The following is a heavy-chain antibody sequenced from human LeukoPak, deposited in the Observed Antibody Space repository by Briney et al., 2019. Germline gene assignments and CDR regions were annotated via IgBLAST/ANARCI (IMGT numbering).Heavy chain of an antibody. CDR1: GGSISSSSYY. CDR2: IYYSGST. D-gene: IGHD3-10*01. Sequence: PSETLSLTCTVSGGSISSSSYYWGWIRQPPGKGLEWIGSIYYSGSTYYNPSLKSRVTISVDTTKNQFPLKMSSVTDADTAVYYCATPLWFGMNWFDPWGQGTLVTASS. CDR3: ATPLWFGMNWFDP. J-gene: IGHJ5*02. V-gene: IGHV4-39*01.